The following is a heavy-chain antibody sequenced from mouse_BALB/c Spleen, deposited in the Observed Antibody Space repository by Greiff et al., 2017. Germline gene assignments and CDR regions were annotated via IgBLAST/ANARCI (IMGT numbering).Heavy chain of an antibody. J-gene: IGHJ3*01. Sequence: EVQLVESGGGLVKPGGSLKLSCAASGFTFSDYYMYWVRQTPEKRLEWVATISDGGSYTYYPDSVKGRFTISRDNAKNNLYLQMSSLKSEDTAMYYCARDGAGTIAYWGQGTLVTVSA. CDR3: ARDGAGTIAY. D-gene: IGHD4-1*01. CDR1: GFTFSDYY. V-gene: IGHV5-4*02. CDR2: ISDGGSYT.